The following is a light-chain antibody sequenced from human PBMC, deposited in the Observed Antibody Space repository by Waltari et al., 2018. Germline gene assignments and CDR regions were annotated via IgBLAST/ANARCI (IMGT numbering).Light chain of an antibody. V-gene: IGLV3-19*01. Sequence: SSELTQDLAVSVALGQTVRSTCQGDSLRSYYASWYQQKPGQAPVLVIYGKNNRPSGIPDRFSGSSSGNTASLTITGAQAEDEADYYCSSRDSSGNHWVFGGGTKLTVV. J-gene: IGLJ3*02. CDR3: SSRDSSGNHWV. CDR2: GKN. CDR1: SLRSYY.